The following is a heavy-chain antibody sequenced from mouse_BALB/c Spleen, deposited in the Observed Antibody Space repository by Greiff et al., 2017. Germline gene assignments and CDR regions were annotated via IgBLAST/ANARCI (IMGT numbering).Heavy chain of an antibody. CDR3: AREYIYYYYFDY. CDR1: GFSLTSYG. V-gene: IGHV2-9*02. D-gene: IGHD1-1*01. J-gene: IGHJ2*01. CDR2: IWAGGST. Sequence: VQVVESGPGLVAPSQSLSITCTVSGFSLTSYGVHWVRQPPGKGLEWLGVIWAGGSTNYNSALMSRLSISKDNSKSQVFLKMNSLQTDDTAMYYCAREYIYYYYFDYWGQGTTLTVSS.